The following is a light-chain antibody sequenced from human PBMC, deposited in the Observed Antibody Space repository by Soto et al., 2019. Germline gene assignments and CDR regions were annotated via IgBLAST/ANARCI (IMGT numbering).Light chain of an antibody. J-gene: IGKJ1*01. Sequence: DIQMTQSPSTLSASVGDRVTITCRASQSISSWLVWYQQKPGKAPKLLIYDASSLESGVPSRFSGSGSGTEFPLTISSLQPDDFATYYCQQYNSYWTFGEGTKVEIK. CDR2: DAS. CDR1: QSISSW. V-gene: IGKV1-5*01. CDR3: QQYNSYWT.